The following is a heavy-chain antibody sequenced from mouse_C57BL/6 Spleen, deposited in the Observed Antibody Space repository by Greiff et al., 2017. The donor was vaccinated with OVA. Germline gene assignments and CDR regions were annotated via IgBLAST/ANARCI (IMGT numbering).Heavy chain of an antibody. CDR2: IDPSDSAT. J-gene: IGHJ2*01. V-gene: IGHV1-52*01. CDR3: ARGATDHFDY. D-gene: IGHD3-1*01. CDR1: GYTFTSYW. Sequence: QVQLKQSGAELVRPGSSVKLSCKASGYTFTSYWMHWVKQRHIQGLEWIGNIDPSDSATNYNQKFKDKATLTVDKSSSTAYMQLSSLTYEDSAVYYCARGATDHFDYWGQGTTLTVSS.